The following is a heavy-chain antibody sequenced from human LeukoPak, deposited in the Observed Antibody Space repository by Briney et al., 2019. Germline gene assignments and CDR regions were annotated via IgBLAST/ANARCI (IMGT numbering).Heavy chain of an antibody. CDR1: GYTFTSYD. V-gene: IGHV1-8*01. D-gene: IGHD3-10*01. Sequence: ASVKVSCKPSGYTFTSYDVNWVRQATGQGLEWMGWMKPNSGDTGYAQKFQGRVTMTRNTSISTAYMELRSLRSEDTAVYYCARSPPGYYYGSGSYGNWGQGTLVTVSS. CDR2: MKPNSGDT. J-gene: IGHJ4*02. CDR3: ARSPPGYYYGSGSYGN.